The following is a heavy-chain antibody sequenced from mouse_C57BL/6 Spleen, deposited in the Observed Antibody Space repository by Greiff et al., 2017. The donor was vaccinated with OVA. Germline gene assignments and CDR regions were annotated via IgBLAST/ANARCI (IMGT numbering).Heavy chain of an antibody. D-gene: IGHD2-10*02. CDR2: INYDGGST. J-gene: IGHJ1*03. CDR1: GFTFSDYY. Sequence: EVKLMESEGGLVQPGSSMKLSCTASGFTFSDYYMAWVRQVPEKGLEWVANINYDGGSTYYLDSLKSRFIISRDNAKNILYLQMSSLKSEDTATYYCAREYGNNWYFDVWGTGTTVTVSS. V-gene: IGHV5-16*01. CDR3: AREYGNNWYFDV.